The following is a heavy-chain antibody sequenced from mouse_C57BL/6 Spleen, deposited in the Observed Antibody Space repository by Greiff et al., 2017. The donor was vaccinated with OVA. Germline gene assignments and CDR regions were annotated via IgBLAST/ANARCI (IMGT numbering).Heavy chain of an antibody. CDR1: GYTFTSYW. CDR3: ARSKVYYGNSYGMDY. Sequence: VQLQQSGPELVKPGASVKLSCKASGYTFTSYWMHWVKQRPGQGLEWIGRIHPSDSDTNYNQKFKGKATLTVDKPSSTAYMQLSSLTSEDSAVYYCARSKVYYGNSYGMDYWGQGTSVTVSS. D-gene: IGHD2-1*01. V-gene: IGHV1-74*01. CDR2: IHPSDSDT. J-gene: IGHJ4*01.